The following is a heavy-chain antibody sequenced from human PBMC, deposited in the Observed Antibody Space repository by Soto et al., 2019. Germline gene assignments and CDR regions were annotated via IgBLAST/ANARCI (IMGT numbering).Heavy chain of an antibody. CDR2: ISGGGSTI. CDR1: GFTFSSYE. Sequence: EVQLVESGGGLVQPGGSLRLSCAASGFTFSSYEMNWVRQAPGKGLEWVSYISGGGSTIYYADSVKGRFTISRDNAKNSLYLQMNSLRAEDTAVYYCAKDGAMGSGSYYANWGQGTLVTVSS. J-gene: IGHJ4*02. V-gene: IGHV3-48*03. CDR3: AKDGAMGSGSYYAN. D-gene: IGHD3-10*01.